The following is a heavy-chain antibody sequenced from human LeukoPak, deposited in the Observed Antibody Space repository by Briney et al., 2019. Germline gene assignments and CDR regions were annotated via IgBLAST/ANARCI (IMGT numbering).Heavy chain of an antibody. CDR1: GFTFSDYD. CDR2: MSSSGSTI. D-gene: IGHD5-18*01. CDR3: ARGIAWIQLGYFDY. Sequence: GGSLRLSCAASGFTFSDYDMSWIRQSPSQELKGFSYMSSSGSTIYYADSVKGRFTISRDNAKNSLYLQMNSLRAEDTAVYYCARGIAWIQLGYFDYWGQGTLVTVSS. J-gene: IGHJ4*02. V-gene: IGHV3-11*04.